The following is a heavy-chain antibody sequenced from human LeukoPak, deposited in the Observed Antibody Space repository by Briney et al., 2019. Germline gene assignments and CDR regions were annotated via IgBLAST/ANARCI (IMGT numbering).Heavy chain of an antibody. CDR1: GFTFRTSG. CDR2: ISGSGVST. J-gene: IGHJ4*02. D-gene: IGHD3-10*01. CDR3: AKDQGYYYGSGSYLSQPY. Sequence: QSGGSLRLSCAASGFTFRTSGMSWVRQAPGKGLEWVSAISGSGVSTYYADSVKGRFTISRDNSKNTLYLQMNSLRAEDTAVYYCAKDQGYYYGSGSYLSQPYWGQGTLVTVSS. V-gene: IGHV3-23*01.